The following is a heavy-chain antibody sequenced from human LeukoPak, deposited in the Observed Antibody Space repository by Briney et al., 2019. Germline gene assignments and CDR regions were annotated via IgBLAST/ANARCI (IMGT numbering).Heavy chain of an antibody. CDR2: INPNSGGT. D-gene: IGHD1-26*01. CDR3: ARDLGIVGATTTFDI. Sequence: ASVKVSCKASGGTFSSYAISWVRQAPGQGLEWMGWINPNSGGTNYAQKFQGRVTMTRDTSISTAYMELSRLRSDDTAVYYCARDLGIVGATTTFDIWGQGTMVTVSS. J-gene: IGHJ3*02. CDR1: GGTFSSYA. V-gene: IGHV1-2*02.